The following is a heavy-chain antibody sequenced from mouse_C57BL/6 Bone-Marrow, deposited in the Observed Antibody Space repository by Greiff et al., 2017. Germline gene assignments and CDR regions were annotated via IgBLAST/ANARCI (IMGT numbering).Heavy chain of an antibody. D-gene: IGHD1-1*01. CDR1: GFTFSSYG. J-gene: IGHJ1*03. V-gene: IGHV5-6*01. CDR2: ISSGGSYT. CDR3: ARHPYYGSSHWYFDV. Sequence: EVQLQESGGDLVKPGGSLKLSCAASGFTFSSYGMSWVRQTPDKRLEWVATISSGGSYTYYPDSVKGRFTISRDNAKNTLYLQMSSLKSEDTAMYYCARHPYYGSSHWYFDVWGTGTTVTVSS.